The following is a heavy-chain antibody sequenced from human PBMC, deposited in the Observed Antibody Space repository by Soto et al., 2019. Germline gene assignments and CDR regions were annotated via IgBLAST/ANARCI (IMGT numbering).Heavy chain of an antibody. CDR3: ARVPTPGCSGGSCYYPGVYYYGMDV. Sequence: GGSLRLSCAASGFTFSSYAMHWVRQAPGKGLEWVAVISYDGSNKYYADSVKGRLTISRDNSKNTLYLQMNSLRAEDTAVYYCARVPTPGCSGGSCYYPGVYYYGMDVWGQGTTVTVSS. D-gene: IGHD2-15*01. V-gene: IGHV3-30-3*01. CDR1: GFTFSSYA. CDR2: ISYDGSNK. J-gene: IGHJ6*02.